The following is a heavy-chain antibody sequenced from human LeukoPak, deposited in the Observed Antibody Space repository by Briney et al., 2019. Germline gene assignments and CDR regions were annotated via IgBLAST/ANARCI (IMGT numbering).Heavy chain of an antibody. CDR2: VNGDGRNI. CDR1: GFTFSSYW. V-gene: IGHV3-74*01. CDR3: AKGGSDTSKYYFDY. Sequence: PGGSLRLSCVASGFTFSSYWMHWVRQDPRKGLVWVSRVNGDGRNINYADSVRGRFTISRDNAKNTLYLQMNSLRVEDTAVYYCAKGGSDTSKYYFDYWGQGTQVTVSS. D-gene: IGHD3-10*01. J-gene: IGHJ4*02.